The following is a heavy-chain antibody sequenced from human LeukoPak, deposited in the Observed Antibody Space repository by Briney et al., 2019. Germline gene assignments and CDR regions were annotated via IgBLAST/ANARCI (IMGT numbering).Heavy chain of an antibody. D-gene: IGHD4-17*01. CDR1: GFTFSSYA. CDR2: ISGSGGST. Sequence: PWGSLRLSCAASGFTFSSYAMSWVRQAPGKGLEWVSAISGSGGSTYYADSVKGRFTISRDNSKNTLYLQMNSLRAEDTAVYYCAKDLLAGYGVAHDAFDIWGQGTMVTVSS. CDR3: AKDLLAGYGVAHDAFDI. V-gene: IGHV3-23*01. J-gene: IGHJ3*02.